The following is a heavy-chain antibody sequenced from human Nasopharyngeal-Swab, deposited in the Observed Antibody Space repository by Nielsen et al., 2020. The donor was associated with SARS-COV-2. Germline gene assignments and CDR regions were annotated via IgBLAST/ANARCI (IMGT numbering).Heavy chain of an antibody. Sequence: GESLKISCAASGFTFRTYWTTWVRQAPGKGLEWVANIKRDGSERYYVDSVKGRFTISRDNAKDSLYLQMNSLRAEDTAIYYCARDFDSWNDLDSWGQGTLVSVSS. D-gene: IGHD1-20*01. J-gene: IGHJ4*02. CDR1: GFTFRTYW. CDR3: ARDFDSWNDLDS. V-gene: IGHV3-7*03. CDR2: IKRDGSER.